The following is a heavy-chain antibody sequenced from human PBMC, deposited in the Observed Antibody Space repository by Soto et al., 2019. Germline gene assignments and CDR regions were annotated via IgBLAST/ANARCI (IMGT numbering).Heavy chain of an antibody. J-gene: IGHJ6*02. CDR3: VRSRQMESGNDYGLDV. CDR2: YHSGGST. D-gene: IGHD1-1*01. CDR1: GVSLNTADTW. Sequence: QVQLQESGSGLVKPSQSLSLTCTVSGVSLNTADTWWSWIRQSPGKGLEFIGYYHSGGSTYYDAYSSRRVIISADTSNSQFSLKLSSVTVTDTAVYFCVRSRQMESGNDYGLDVWGQGTTVTVSS. V-gene: IGHV4-30-4*01.